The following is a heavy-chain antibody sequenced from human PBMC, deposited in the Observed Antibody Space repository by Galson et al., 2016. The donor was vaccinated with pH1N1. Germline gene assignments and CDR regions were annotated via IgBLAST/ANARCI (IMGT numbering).Heavy chain of an antibody. CDR3: GREGLSGVATDF. D-gene: IGHD3-3*01. V-gene: IGHV7-4-1*02. J-gene: IGHJ4*02. CDR1: GYTFTHYA. CDR2: INTDTGNP. Sequence: SVKVSCKASGYTFTHYAVNWVRQAPGQGLEWMGWINTDTGNPMYAQDFTGRFVFSLDTSVNTTYLQINSLKVEDTAVYYCGREGLSGVATDFWGQGTLVTVSS.